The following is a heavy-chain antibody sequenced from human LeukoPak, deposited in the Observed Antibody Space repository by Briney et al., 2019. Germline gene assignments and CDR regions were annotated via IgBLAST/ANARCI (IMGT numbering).Heavy chain of an antibody. CDR2: ISFDGSTK. D-gene: IGHD1-14*01. CDR1: GFTFSSYG. Sequence: GRSLRLSCAASGFTFSSYGMHWVRQAPGKGLEWVGVISFDGSTKYYADSVKGRLTISRDNSKNTLYLEMDSLTTEDTAVYYCAKERTTPVRDLDYWGQGTLVTVSS. CDR3: AKERTTPVRDLDY. V-gene: IGHV3-30*18. J-gene: IGHJ4*02.